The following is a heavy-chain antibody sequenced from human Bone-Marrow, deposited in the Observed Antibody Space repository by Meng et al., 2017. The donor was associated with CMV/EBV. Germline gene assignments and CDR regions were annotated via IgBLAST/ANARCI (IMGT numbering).Heavy chain of an antibody. D-gene: IGHD3-22*01. CDR1: GYTFTGYY. CDR2: INPNSGGT. J-gene: IGHJ4*02. Sequence: ASVKVSCKASGYTFTGYYMHWVRQAPGQGLEWMGWINPNSGGTNYAQKFQGRVTMTRDTSISTAYMELSRLRSDDTAVYYCARAQRDDRSGYGFDYWGQGTLVTVSS. V-gene: IGHV1-2*02. CDR3: ARAQRDDRSGYGFDY.